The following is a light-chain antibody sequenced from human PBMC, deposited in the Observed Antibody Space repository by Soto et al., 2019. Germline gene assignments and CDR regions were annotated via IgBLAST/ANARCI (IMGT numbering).Light chain of an antibody. CDR3: QQSYSTPWT. V-gene: IGKV1-39*01. Sequence: DIQMTQSPSSLSASVGDRVTITCRASQSISSYLNWYQQKPEKAPNLLIYAASSLQSGVPSRFSGSGSGTDFTLTISSLQPEDFATYYCQQSYSTPWTFGRGTKVEIK. CDR1: QSISSY. CDR2: AAS. J-gene: IGKJ1*01.